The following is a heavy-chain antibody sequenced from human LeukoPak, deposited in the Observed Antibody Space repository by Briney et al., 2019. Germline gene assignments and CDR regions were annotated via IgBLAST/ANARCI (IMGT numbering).Heavy chain of an antibody. V-gene: IGHV1-69*05. CDR1: GGTFSSYA. J-gene: IGHJ5*02. D-gene: IGHD1-7*01. Sequence: SVKVSCKASGGTFSSYAISWVRQAPGQGLEWMGRIIPIFGTANYAQKFQGRVTITTDESTITAYMDLSSLRSEDTAVYYCARHNWNYGWFDPWGQGTLVTVSS. CDR3: ARHNWNYGWFDP. CDR2: IIPIFGTA.